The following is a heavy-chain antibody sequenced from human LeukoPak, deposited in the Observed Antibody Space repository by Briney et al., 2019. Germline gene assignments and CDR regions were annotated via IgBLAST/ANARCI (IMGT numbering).Heavy chain of an antibody. Sequence: GGSLRLSCVASGFTFSISWMNWVRQAPGKGLEWVANIKYDGSEEYYVDSVKGRFTISRDNAQNSLYLQMNNLRAEDTAVYYCARDVYRSFDYWGQGSLVTVSS. CDR3: ARDVYRSFDY. D-gene: IGHD5/OR15-5a*01. CDR2: IKYDGSEE. CDR1: GFTFSISW. J-gene: IGHJ4*02. V-gene: IGHV3-7*01.